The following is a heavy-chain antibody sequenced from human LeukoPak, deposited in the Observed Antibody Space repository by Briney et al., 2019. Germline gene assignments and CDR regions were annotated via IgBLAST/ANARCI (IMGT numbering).Heavy chain of an antibody. Sequence: GGSLRLSCAASGFTFNDYDIHWVRQPPGQGLEWVTVISYDGSYKYYTDSVKGRFTTSRDNSTNTVYLQMNSLRTEDTALYYCAKAGLDSNNWYYFYWGQGTLVTVSS. CDR3: AKAGLDSNNWYYFY. CDR2: ISYDGSYK. D-gene: IGHD6-13*01. J-gene: IGHJ4*02. CDR1: GFTFNDYD. V-gene: IGHV3-30*18.